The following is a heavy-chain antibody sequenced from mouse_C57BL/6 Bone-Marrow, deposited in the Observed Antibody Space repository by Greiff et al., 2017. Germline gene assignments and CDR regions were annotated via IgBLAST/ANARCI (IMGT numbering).Heavy chain of an antibody. Sequence: VHVKQSGAELVKPGASVKLSCTASGFNFNDYYMHWVKQRTEQGLEWIGRIDPEDGETKYATKFKGKATITAYTSSNTAYLQLSSLTSEDTAVYYCASITTGVDWYFDVWGTGTTVTVSS. D-gene: IGHD1-1*01. V-gene: IGHV14-2*01. CDR2: IDPEDGET. J-gene: IGHJ1*03. CDR1: GFNFNDYY. CDR3: ASITTGVDWYFDV.